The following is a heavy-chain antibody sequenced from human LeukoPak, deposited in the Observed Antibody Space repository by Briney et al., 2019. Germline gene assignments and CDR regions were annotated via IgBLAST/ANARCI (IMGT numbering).Heavy chain of an antibody. CDR1: GFTFSSYS. CDR3: AKDWNYYDSSGSGCAFDI. D-gene: IGHD3-22*01. CDR2: ISSSSSYI. Sequence: GGSLRLSCAASGFTFSSYSMNWVRQAPGKGLEWVSSISSSSSYIYYADSVKGRFTISRDNAKNSLYLQMNSLRAEDTAVYYCAKDWNYYDSSGSGCAFDIWGQGTMVTVSS. J-gene: IGHJ3*02. V-gene: IGHV3-21*04.